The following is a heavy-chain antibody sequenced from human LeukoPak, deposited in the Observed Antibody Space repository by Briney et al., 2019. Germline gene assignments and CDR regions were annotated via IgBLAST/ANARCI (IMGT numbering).Heavy chain of an antibody. CDR2: ISSSGSTI. D-gene: IGHD4-17*01. CDR1: GFTFSSYA. Sequence: GGSLRLSCAASGFTFSSYAMSWVRQAPGKGLEWVSYISSSGSTIYYADSVKGRFTISRDNAKNSLYLQMNSLRVEDTAVYYCARGPTVTYHYYMDVWGKGTTVTVSS. J-gene: IGHJ6*03. V-gene: IGHV3-48*04. CDR3: ARGPTVTYHYYMDV.